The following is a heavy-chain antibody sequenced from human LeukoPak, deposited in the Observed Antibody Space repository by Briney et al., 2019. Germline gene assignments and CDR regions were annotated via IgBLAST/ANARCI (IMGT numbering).Heavy chain of an antibody. CDR1: GGSISSGSYY. J-gene: IGHJ5*02. CDR2: IYTSGST. D-gene: IGHD3-10*01. V-gene: IGHV4-61*02. CDR3: AREGLNMVRGVIPKEAWGWFDP. Sequence: PSETLSLTCTVSGGSISSGSYYWNWIRQPAGKGLEWIGRIYTSGSTNYNPSLKSRVTISVDTSKNQFSLKLSSVTAADTAVYYCAREGLNMVRGVIPKEAWGWFDPWGQGTLVTVSS.